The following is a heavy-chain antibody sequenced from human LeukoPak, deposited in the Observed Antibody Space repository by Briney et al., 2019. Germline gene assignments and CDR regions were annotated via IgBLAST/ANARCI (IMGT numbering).Heavy chain of an antibody. CDR3: AAGTYDSSGGYVWFDP. D-gene: IGHD3-22*01. CDR2: INPSGGST. Sequence: SSVKVSCKASGYTFTSYYMHWVRQAPGQGLEWMGVINPSGGSTSYAQKFQGRVTMTRDTSTSTVYMELSSLSSEDKTVYCGAAGTYDSSGGYVWFDPWGQGTLVTVSS. CDR1: GYTFTSYY. V-gene: IGHV1-46*03. J-gene: IGHJ5*02.